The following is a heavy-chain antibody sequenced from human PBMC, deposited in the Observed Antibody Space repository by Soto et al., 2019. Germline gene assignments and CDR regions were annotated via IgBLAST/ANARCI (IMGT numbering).Heavy chain of an antibody. V-gene: IGHV3-30*18. CDR2: ISYDGSNK. J-gene: IGHJ6*02. D-gene: IGHD3-3*01. CDR1: GFTFSSYG. Sequence: GGSLRLSCAASGFTFSSYGMHWVRQAPGKGLEWVAVISYDGSNKYYADSVKGRFTISRDNSKNTLYLQMNSLRAEDTAVYYCAKTYYDFWSGYYNPYGMDVWGQGTTVTVSS. CDR3: AKTYYDFWSGYYNPYGMDV.